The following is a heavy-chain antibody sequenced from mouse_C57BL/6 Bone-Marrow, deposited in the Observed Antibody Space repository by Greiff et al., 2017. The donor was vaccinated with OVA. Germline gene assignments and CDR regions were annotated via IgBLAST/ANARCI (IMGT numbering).Heavy chain of an antibody. V-gene: IGHV1-81*01. J-gene: IGHJ2*01. CDR1: GYTFTSYG. CDR2: IYPRSGNT. Sequence: QVQLKQSGAELARPGASVKLSCKASGYTFTSYGISWVKQRTGQGLEWIGEIYPRSGNTYYNEKFKGKATLTADKSSSTAYMELRSLTSEDSAVYFCARRGDLPYWGQGTTLTVSS. CDR3: ARRGDLPY.